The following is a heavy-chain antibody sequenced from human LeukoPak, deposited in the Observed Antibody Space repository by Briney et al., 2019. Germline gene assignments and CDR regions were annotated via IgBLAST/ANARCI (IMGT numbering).Heavy chain of an antibody. Sequence: PSETLSLTCTVSGGSISSYYWSWIRQPPGKGLEWIGYIYYSGSTNYNPSLKSRVTISVDTSKNQFSLKLSSVTAADTAVYYCACHSSSWYQGWFDPWGQETLVTVSS. D-gene: IGHD6-13*01. CDR1: GGSISSYY. CDR3: ACHSSSWYQGWFDP. V-gene: IGHV4-59*13. CDR2: IYYSGST. J-gene: IGHJ5*02.